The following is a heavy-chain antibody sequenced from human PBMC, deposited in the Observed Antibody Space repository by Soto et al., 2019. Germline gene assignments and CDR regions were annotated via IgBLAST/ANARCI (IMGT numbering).Heavy chain of an antibody. J-gene: IGHJ3*02. CDR2: INHSGST. CDR1: GGSFSGYY. CDR3: ARPAWQQLVRHRDAFDI. V-gene: IGHV4-34*01. Sequence: SETLSLTCAVYGGSFSGYYWSWIRQPPGKGLEWIGEINHSGSTNYNPSLKSRVTISVDTSKNQFSLKLSSVTAADTAVYYCARPAWQQLVRHRDAFDIWGQGTMVTVSS. D-gene: IGHD6-13*01.